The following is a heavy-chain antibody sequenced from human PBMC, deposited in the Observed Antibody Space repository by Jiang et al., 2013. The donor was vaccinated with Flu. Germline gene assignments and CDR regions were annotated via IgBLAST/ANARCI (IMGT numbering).Heavy chain of an antibody. CDR3: AREGGGRHENYFDS. CDR2: IVPIFGTT. J-gene: IGHJ4*02. CDR1: GGTFRSYG. V-gene: IGHV1-69*06. D-gene: IGHD3-16*01. Sequence: GAEVKKPGSSVRVTCKASGGTFRSYGINWLRQAPGQGLEWMGAIVPIFGTTNFAQNFQGRVTLTADKSTGTAYMELGSLTSEDTAIYYCAREGGGRHENYFDSWGQGTLVTVSS.